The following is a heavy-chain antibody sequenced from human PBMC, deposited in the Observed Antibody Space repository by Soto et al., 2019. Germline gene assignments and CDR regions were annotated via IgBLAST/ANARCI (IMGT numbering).Heavy chain of an antibody. D-gene: IGHD1-26*01. CDR3: ARGGGRVIVGAT. CDR1: GAPINSYY. V-gene: IGHV4-59*12. Sequence: QVRLQESGPGLVRPSETLSLTCIVSGAPINSYYWGWIRQPPGKGLEWLGYIYYNGSTTYSPSLKSRLTISLDTSKNQFSLNLFSVRAADTALYYCARGGGRVIVGATWGQGTPVTVSS. J-gene: IGHJ1*01. CDR2: IYYNGST.